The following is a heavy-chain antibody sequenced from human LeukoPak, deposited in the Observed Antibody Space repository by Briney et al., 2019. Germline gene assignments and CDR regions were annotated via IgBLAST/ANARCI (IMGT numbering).Heavy chain of an antibody. CDR2: IDPSSTYI. J-gene: IGHJ4*02. CDR1: GFTFRSYS. Sequence: GGSLRLSCAASGFTFRSYSMNWVRQAPGKGLEWVSAIDPSSTYIYYADSVKGRFTISRDNAKNSLYLQMNSLRAEDSAVYYCAREIPGGAVTLDYWGQGTLVTVSS. D-gene: IGHD1-26*01. CDR3: AREIPGGAVTLDY. V-gene: IGHV3-21*01.